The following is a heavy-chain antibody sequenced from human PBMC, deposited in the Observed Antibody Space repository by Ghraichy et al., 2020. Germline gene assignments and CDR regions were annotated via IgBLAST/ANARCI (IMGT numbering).Heavy chain of an antibody. J-gene: IGHJ5*02. CDR3: ARVGDYGDPGGANWFDP. CDR2: IKQDGSEK. D-gene: IGHD4-17*01. CDR1: GFTFSSYW. V-gene: IGHV3-7*03. Sequence: GGSLRLSCAASGFTFSSYWMSWVRQAPGKGLEWVANIKQDGSEKYYVDSVKGRFTISRDNAKNSLYLQMNSLRAEDTAVYYCARVGDYGDPGGANWFDPWGQGTLVTVSS.